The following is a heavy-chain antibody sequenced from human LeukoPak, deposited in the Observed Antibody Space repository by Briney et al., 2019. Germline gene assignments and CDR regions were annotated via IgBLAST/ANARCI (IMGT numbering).Heavy chain of an antibody. D-gene: IGHD6-25*01. CDR1: GFTFSSYA. J-gene: IGHJ6*02. CDR3: ARNLQQRLTYYYYAMDV. CDR2: ISFDGGSK. Sequence: GGSLRLSCAASGFTFSSYAIHWVRQAPGKGLEWVAVISFDGGSKYYADSVKGRFTISRDNSKNTLFLQMNSLRVEDAAVYFCARNLQQRLTYYYYAMDVWGQGTTVTVSS. V-gene: IGHV3-30*04.